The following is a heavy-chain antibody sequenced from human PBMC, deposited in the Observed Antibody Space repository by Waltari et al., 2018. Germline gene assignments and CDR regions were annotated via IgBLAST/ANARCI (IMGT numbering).Heavy chain of an antibody. CDR3: ARGDSSSSRSRILDY. CDR1: GGSISSHY. J-gene: IGHJ4*02. CDR2: IYYSGST. D-gene: IGHD6-6*01. Sequence: QVQLQESGPGLVKPSETLSLTCTVSGGSISSHYWSWIRQPPGKGLEWIGYIYYSGSTNYNPSLKSRVTISVDTSKNQFSLKLSSVTAADTAVYYCARGDSSSSRSRILDYWGQGTLVTVSS. V-gene: IGHV4-59*11.